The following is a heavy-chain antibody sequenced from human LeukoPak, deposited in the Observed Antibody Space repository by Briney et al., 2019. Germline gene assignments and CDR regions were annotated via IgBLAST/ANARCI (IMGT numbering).Heavy chain of an antibody. Sequence: SETLSLTCAVSGGSVSDTTYYWGWIRQPPGKGLEWIGNVYYSGSTYYNPSLRSRVTLSVDTSKNQFSLKMSSATAADTAVYHCARLRKGRYFDYIFDFWGQGSLVTVSS. CDR2: VYYSGST. CDR3: ARLRKGRYFDYIFDF. CDR1: GGSVSDTTYY. J-gene: IGHJ4*02. D-gene: IGHD3-9*01. V-gene: IGHV4-39*01.